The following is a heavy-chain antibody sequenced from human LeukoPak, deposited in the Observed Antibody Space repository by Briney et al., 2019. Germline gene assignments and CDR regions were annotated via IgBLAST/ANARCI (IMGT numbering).Heavy chain of an antibody. Sequence: SETLSLTCTVSGGSISSSSYYWGWIRQPPGKGREWIGSIYYSGSTYYNPSLKSRGTISVDTSKNQFSLKLSSVTAADTAVYYCARVEWVVAATRSYYYMDVWGKGTTVTVSS. V-gene: IGHV4-39*07. CDR2: IYYSGST. CDR3: ARVEWVVAATRSYYYMDV. J-gene: IGHJ6*03. CDR1: GGSISSSSYY. D-gene: IGHD2-15*01.